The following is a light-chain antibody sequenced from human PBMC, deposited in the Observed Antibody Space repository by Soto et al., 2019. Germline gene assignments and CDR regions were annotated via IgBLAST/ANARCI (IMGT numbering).Light chain of an antibody. CDR1: SSDIGDYHY. CDR2: DVD. Sequence: QSVLTQPRSVSGSPGQSITISCTGTSSDIGDYHYVSWYQQHPGKAPQLIIYDVDKRPSGVPDRFSGSKSGNTASLTISGLQADDEADYYCCSYAASDTFVFGTGTKLTVL. CDR3: CSYAASDTFV. J-gene: IGLJ1*01. V-gene: IGLV2-11*01.